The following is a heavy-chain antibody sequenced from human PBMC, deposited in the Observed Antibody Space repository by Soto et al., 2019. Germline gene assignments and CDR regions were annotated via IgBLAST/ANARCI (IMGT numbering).Heavy chain of an antibody. V-gene: IGHV1-18*01. J-gene: IGHJ5*02. CDR2: ISAYNGNT. Sequence: ASVKVSCKASGYTFTSSGISWVRQAPGQGLEWMGWISAYNGNTNYAQKLQGRVTMTTDTSTSTAYMELRSLRSDDTAVYYCARPNNGGSGGYSSSFDPWGQGTLVTVSS. D-gene: IGHD6-13*01. CDR1: GYTFTSSG. CDR3: ARPNNGGSGGYSSSFDP.